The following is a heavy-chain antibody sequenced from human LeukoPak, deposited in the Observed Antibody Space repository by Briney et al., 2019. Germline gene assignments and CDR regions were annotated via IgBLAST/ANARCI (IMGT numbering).Heavy chain of an antibody. CDR2: VYYSGRT. CDR3: ASGGYSYGFDY. J-gene: IGHJ4*02. D-gene: IGHD5-18*01. Sequence: SETLSLTCTVSGDSVSSDSYYWHWIRKSPGKGLQWVGFVYYSGRTKYNPSLESRVSISIDKSQNQVSLRLRSVTAADTAMYYCASGGYSYGFDYWGQGTLVTVSS. CDR1: GDSVSSDSYY. V-gene: IGHV4-61*01.